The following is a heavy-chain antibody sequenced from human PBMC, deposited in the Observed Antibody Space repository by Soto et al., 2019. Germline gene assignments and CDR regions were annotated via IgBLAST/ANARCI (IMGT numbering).Heavy chain of an antibody. Sequence: EVQLVESGGGLIQPGESLRLSCAASGFTVSSNYMSWVRQAPGKGLEWVSVIYSGGSSYYADSVKGRFTISRDNSKNTLYLQVNSLRAEDAAVYYCAKDRTTMYDAFDVWGQGTMVTVSS. V-gene: IGHV3-53*01. CDR2: IYSGGSS. CDR1: GFTVSSNY. J-gene: IGHJ3*01. CDR3: AKDRTTMYDAFDV.